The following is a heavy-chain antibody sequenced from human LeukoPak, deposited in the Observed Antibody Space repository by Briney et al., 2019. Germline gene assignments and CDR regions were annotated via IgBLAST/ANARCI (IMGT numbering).Heavy chain of an antibody. CDR1: GYTFTSYY. Sequence: ASVKVSCKASGYTFTSYYMHWVRQAPGQGLEWMGIINPSGGSTSYAQKFQGRVTMTRDTSTSTVYMGLSSLRSEDTAVYYCARDRSFLGYCSSTSCYDNWFDPWGQGTLVTVSS. J-gene: IGHJ5*02. CDR3: ARDRSFLGYCSSTSCYDNWFDP. V-gene: IGHV1-46*01. CDR2: INPSGGST. D-gene: IGHD2-2*01.